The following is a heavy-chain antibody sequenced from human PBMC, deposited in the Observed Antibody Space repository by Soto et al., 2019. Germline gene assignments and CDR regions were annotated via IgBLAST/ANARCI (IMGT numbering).Heavy chain of an antibody. Sequence: PSETLSLTCTVSGGSVSSGSYYWSWIRQPPGKGLEWIGYIYYSGSTNYNPSLKSRVTISVDTSKNQFSLKLSSVTAADTAVYYCARNIAAAAWFDPWGQGTLVTVSS. CDR3: ARNIAAAAWFDP. V-gene: IGHV4-61*01. D-gene: IGHD6-13*01. CDR2: IYYSGST. J-gene: IGHJ5*02. CDR1: GGSVSSGSYY.